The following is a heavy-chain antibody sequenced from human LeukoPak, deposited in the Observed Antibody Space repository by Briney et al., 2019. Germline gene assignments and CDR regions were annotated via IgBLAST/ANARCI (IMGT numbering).Heavy chain of an antibody. CDR3: ARDGIRYFDWLPSYMDV. J-gene: IGHJ6*03. Sequence: GASVTVSCKASGYTFTVYYMHWVRQAPGQGLEWMGWINPNSGGTNYAQKFQGRVTMTRDTSISTACMELSRLRSDDTAVYYCARDGIRYFDWLPSYMDVWGKGTTVTVSS. V-gene: IGHV1-2*02. D-gene: IGHD3-9*01. CDR2: INPNSGGT. CDR1: GYTFTVYY.